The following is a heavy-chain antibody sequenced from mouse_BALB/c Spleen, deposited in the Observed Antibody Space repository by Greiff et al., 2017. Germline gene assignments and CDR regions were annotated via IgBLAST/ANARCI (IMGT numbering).Heavy chain of an antibody. CDR3: TRWITTACFDV. CDR2: IYPGSGST. D-gene: IGHD1-2*01. CDR1: GYTFTSYW. J-gene: IGHJ1*01. Sequence: LQQPGSELVRPGASVKLSCKASGYTFTSYWMHWVKQRPGQGLEWIGNIYPGSGSTNYDEKFKSKATLTVDTSSSTAYMQLSSLTSEDSAVYYCTRWITTACFDVWGAGTTVTVAS. V-gene: IGHV1S22*01.